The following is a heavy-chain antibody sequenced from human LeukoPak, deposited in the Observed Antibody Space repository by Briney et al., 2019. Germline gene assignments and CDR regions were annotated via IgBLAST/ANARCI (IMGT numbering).Heavy chain of an antibody. Sequence: GGSLRLSCAASGFTFSSYSMNWVRQAPGKGLEWVSSISSSSSYIYYADSVKGRFTISRDNSKNTLYLQMNSLRAEDTAVYYCAKDIGAVAAIYYFDYWGQGTLVTVSS. CDR1: GFTFSSYS. V-gene: IGHV3-21*01. J-gene: IGHJ4*02. D-gene: IGHD6-19*01. CDR2: ISSSSSYI. CDR3: AKDIGAVAAIYYFDY.